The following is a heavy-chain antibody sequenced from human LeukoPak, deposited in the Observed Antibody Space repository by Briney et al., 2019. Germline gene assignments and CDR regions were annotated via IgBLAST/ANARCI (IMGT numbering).Heavy chain of an antibody. CDR1: EFTFSTFW. J-gene: IGHJ3*02. CDR2: IKADGSVK. D-gene: IGHD2-21*01. CDR3: VRDSDYQRNSGGRYAHYDALDI. V-gene: IGHV3-7*01. Sequence: GGSLRLSCAASEFTFSTFWMSWVRQAPGKGLEWVANIKADGSVKHYVDSMEGRFSISRDNARSSLYLQMNSLRAEDTAVYYCVRDSDYQRNSGGRYAHYDALDIWGHGTMVTDSS.